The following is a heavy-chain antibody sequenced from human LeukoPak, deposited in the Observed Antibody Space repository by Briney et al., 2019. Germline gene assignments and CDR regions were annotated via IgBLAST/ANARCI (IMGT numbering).Heavy chain of an antibody. Sequence: ASVKVSCKASGYTFTGYYMHWVRQAPGQGLEWMGWINPNSGGTNYAQKIQGRVTMTRDTSISTAYVELSRLRSDDTAVYYCTRHLAGATVTTLTYWGQGTLVTVSS. D-gene: IGHD4-17*01. CDR1: GYTFTGYY. J-gene: IGHJ4*02. CDR3: TRHLAGATVTTLTY. V-gene: IGHV1-2*02. CDR2: INPNSGGT.